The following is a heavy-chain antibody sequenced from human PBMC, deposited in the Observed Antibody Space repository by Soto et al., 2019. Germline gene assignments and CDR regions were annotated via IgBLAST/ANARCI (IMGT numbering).Heavy chain of an antibody. CDR3: AHRPTSTEDFYFDY. Sequence: QITLTESGPTLVTPTQTLTLTCSFSGFSLTTSGVAVGWFRQPPGKAPEWIALIYWNDDKRYSPSLRSRLIVTGDSSNMLVVLTLADVDAADSGTYYCAHRPTSTEDFYFDYWGKGTLVTISS. V-gene: IGHV2-5*01. J-gene: IGHJ4*02. CDR2: IYWNDDK. CDR1: GFSLTTSGVA.